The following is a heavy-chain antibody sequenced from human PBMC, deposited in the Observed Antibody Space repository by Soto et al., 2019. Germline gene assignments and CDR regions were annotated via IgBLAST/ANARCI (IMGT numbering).Heavy chain of an antibody. V-gene: IGHV1-69*12. J-gene: IGHJ5*02. CDR3: ASCRQPLTVGWFDP. Sequence: QVQLVQSGAEVKKPGSSVKVSCKASGGTFSSYAISWVRQAPGQGLEWMGGIIPIFGTANYAQKFQGRVTXXAXEXXSTACMELSRLRSEDTAVSYCASCRQPLTVGWFDPWGQGTLVTVSS. CDR1: GGTFSSYA. CDR2: IIPIFGTA. D-gene: IGHD6-13*01.